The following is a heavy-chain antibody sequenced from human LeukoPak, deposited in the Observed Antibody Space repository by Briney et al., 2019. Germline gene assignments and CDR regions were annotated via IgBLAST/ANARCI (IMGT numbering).Heavy chain of an antibody. Sequence: PSETLSLTCAVYGGSFSGYYWSWIRQPPGKGLEWIGEINHSGSTNYNPSLKSRVTIPVDTSKNQFSLKLSSVTAADTAVYYCARGGRRLRYFDWLSTLAFDIWGQGTMVTVSS. J-gene: IGHJ3*02. CDR1: GGSFSGYY. CDR2: INHSGST. D-gene: IGHD3-9*01. V-gene: IGHV4-34*01. CDR3: ARGGRRLRYFDWLSTLAFDI.